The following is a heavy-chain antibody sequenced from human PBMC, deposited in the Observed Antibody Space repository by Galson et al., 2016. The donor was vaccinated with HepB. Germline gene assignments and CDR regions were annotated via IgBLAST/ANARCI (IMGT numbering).Heavy chain of an antibody. CDR1: GFTFSTYS. CDR3: ARDGGQQVVRWERLRKVYYYYPMDV. V-gene: IGHV3-48*02. Sequence: SLRLSCAASGFTFSTYSMNWVLQAPGKGLEWVSYLSSGSTTIYYADSVKGRFTISRDNAKNSLYLQMNTLRDDDTAVYYCARDGGQQVVRWERLRKVYYYYPMDVWGQGTTVTVSS. J-gene: IGHJ6*02. CDR2: LSSGSTTI. D-gene: IGHD6-13*01.